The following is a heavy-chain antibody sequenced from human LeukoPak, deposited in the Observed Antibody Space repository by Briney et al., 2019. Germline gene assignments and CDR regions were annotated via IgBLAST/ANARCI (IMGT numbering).Heavy chain of an antibody. V-gene: IGHV1-8*01. CDR3: ARERRRLTIFGVARGWFDP. J-gene: IGHJ5*02. D-gene: IGHD3-3*01. Sequence: ASVKVSCKASGYTFTSYDINWVRQATGQGLEWMGWMNPNSGNTGYAQKFQGRVTMTRNTSISTAYMELSSLRSEDTAVYYCARERRRLTIFGVARGWFDPWGQGTLVTVSS. CDR2: MNPNSGNT. CDR1: GYTFTSYD.